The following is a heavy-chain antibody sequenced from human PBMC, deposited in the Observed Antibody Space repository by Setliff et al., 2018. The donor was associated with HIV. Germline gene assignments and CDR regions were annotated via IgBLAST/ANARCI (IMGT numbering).Heavy chain of an antibody. V-gene: IGHV5-51*01. J-gene: IGHJ2*01. D-gene: IGHD3-3*01. Sequence: GESLKISCKGSGYSFTSHWIAWVRQMPGQGLEWMGIIYPSDSATAYSPSFQGQITISADNSISTAYLQWSSLKASDTAIYYCARSHFITLFGVIYYPGYFDLWGRGTQVTVSS. CDR3: ARSHFITLFGVIYYPGYFDL. CDR1: GYSFTSHW. CDR2: IYPSDSAT.